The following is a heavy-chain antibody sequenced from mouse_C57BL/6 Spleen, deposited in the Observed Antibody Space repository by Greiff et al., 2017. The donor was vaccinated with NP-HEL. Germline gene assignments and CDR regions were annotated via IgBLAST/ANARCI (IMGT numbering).Heavy chain of an antibody. D-gene: IGHD1-1*01. CDR3: AREGYYYGSSSYAMDY. CDR1: GFTFSDYG. J-gene: IGHJ4*01. CDR2: ISNLAYSI. V-gene: IGHV5-15*01. Sequence: EVKLMESGGGLVQPGGSLKLSCAASGFTFSDYGMAWVRQAPRKGPEWVAFISNLAYSIYYADTVTGRFTISRENAKNTLYLEMSSLRSEDTAMYYCAREGYYYGSSSYAMDYWGQGTSVTVSS.